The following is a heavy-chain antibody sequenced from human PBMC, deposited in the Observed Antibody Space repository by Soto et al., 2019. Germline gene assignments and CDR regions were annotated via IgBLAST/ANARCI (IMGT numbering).Heavy chain of an antibody. CDR1: GFTFSSYG. V-gene: IGHV3-30*18. Sequence: QVQLVESGGGVVQPGRSLRLSCAASGFTFSSYGMHWVRQAPGKGLEWVAVISYDGSNKYYADSVKGRFTISRDNSKNTLYLQMNSRRAEDTAVYYCAKDFLGYCSGGSCYSGSGCDYWGQGTLVTVSS. D-gene: IGHD2-15*01. CDR3: AKDFLGYCSGGSCYSGSGCDY. J-gene: IGHJ4*02. CDR2: ISYDGSNK.